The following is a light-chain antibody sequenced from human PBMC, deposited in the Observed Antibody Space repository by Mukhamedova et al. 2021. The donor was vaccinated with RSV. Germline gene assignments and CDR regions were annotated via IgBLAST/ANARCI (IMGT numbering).Light chain of an antibody. V-gene: IGLV1-44*01. CDR2: TNE. Sequence: VTISCSGSRSNIGTNTVNWYQQIPGTALKVVINTNEQRPSGVPDRFSGSKSGTSASLVISGLQSEDEADYYCGAWDDSLSGYVFG. CDR1: RSNIGTNT. CDR3: GAWDDSLSGYV. J-gene: IGLJ1*01.